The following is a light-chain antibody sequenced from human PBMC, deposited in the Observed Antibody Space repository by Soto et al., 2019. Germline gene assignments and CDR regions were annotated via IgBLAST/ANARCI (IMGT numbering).Light chain of an antibody. V-gene: IGLV2-14*01. J-gene: IGLJ1*01. CDR1: SSDVGGYNY. Sequence: SALTKPASVSRSPGQSITISSNRTSSDVGGYNYVSWYQQHPGKAPKLMIYDVSNRPPGVSNRFSGSKSGNTASLTISGLQAEDEADYYCSSYTSSSTYVFGTGTQLTVL. CDR3: SSYTSSSTYV. CDR2: DVS.